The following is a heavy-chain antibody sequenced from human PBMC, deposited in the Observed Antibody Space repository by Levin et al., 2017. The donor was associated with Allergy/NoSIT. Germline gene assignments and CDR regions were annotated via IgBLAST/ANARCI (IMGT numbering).Heavy chain of an antibody. J-gene: IGHJ5*02. V-gene: IGHV1-18*01. Sequence: GESLKISCKASGYTFTSYGISWVRQAPGQGLEWMGWISAYNGNTNYAQKLQGRVTMTTDTSTSTAYMELRSLRSDDTAVYYCAKGQEAWFDPWGQGTLVTVSS. CDR1: GYTFTSYG. CDR2: ISAYNGNT. CDR3: AKGQEAWFDP.